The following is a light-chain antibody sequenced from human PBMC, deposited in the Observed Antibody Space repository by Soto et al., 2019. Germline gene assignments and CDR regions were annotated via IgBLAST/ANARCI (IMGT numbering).Light chain of an antibody. V-gene: IGKV3-15*01. J-gene: IGKJ4*01. CDR3: QQYNDWPPVT. Sequence: EVVMTQSPATLSVSPGERVTLSCRASQSVNSNLAWYQQKPGQTPRILIFDASTRATGIPARFSGSGSGTDFTLTISSLQSEDFAVYYCQQYNDWPPVTFGGGTRVDI. CDR1: QSVNSN. CDR2: DAS.